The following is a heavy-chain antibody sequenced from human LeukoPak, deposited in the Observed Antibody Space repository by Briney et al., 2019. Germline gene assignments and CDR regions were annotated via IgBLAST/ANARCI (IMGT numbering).Heavy chain of an antibody. CDR3: ARVPLRGIIVGATRGGGY. D-gene: IGHD1-26*01. CDR1: GFTFSSYS. V-gene: IGHV3-48*02. J-gene: IGHJ4*02. CDR2: ISSSSSTI. Sequence: GGSLRLSCAASGFTFSSYSMNWVRQAPGKGLEWVSYISSSSSTIYYADSVKGRFTISRDNAKNSLYLQMNSLRDEDTAVYYCARVPLRGIIVGATRGGGYWGQGTLVTVSS.